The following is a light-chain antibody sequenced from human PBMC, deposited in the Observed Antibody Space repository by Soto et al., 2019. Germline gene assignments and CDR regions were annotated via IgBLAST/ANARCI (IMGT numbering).Light chain of an antibody. CDR1: SSNIGAGYD. V-gene: IGLV1-40*01. Sequence: QSALTQPPSVSGAPGQRVTISCTGSSSNIGAGYDVHWYQQLPGTAPKLLIYGNSNRPSGVPDRFSGSKSGTSASLAITGLQAEDEADYCCQSYDSSLSALYVFGTGTKLTVL. CDR3: QSYDSSLSALYV. J-gene: IGLJ1*01. CDR2: GNS.